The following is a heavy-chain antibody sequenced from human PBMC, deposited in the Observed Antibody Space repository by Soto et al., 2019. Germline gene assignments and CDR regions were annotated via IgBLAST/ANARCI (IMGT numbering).Heavy chain of an antibody. Sequence: SVKVSCKASGGTFSSYAISWVRQAPGQGLEWMGGVIPIFGTANYAQKFQGRVTITADESTSTAYMELSSLRSEDTAVYSWARSRIQPKYNWFDPWGQGTLVTVSS. D-gene: IGHD5-18*01. V-gene: IGHV1-69*13. CDR2: VIPIFGTA. J-gene: IGHJ5*02. CDR3: ARSRIQPKYNWFDP. CDR1: GGTFSSYA.